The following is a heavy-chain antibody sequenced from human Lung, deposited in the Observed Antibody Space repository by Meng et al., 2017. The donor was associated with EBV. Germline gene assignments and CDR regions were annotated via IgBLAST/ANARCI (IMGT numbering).Heavy chain of an antibody. CDR2: INHGGSA. V-gene: IGHV4-34*02. J-gene: IGHJ4*02. Sequence: QVQLQQWGAGLLKPSETLSLTCGCYNGSLSGYYWSWIRQPPGKGLEWIGEINHGGSANLNPSLKSRVTISVDTSKNQFSLKLSSVTAADTAVYYCARPSIAVAGWDYWGQGTLVTVSS. CDR1: NGSLSGYY. CDR3: ARPSIAVAGWDY. D-gene: IGHD6-19*01.